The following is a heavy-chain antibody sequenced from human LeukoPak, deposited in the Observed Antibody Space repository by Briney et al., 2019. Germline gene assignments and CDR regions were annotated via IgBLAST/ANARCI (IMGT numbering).Heavy chain of an antibody. CDR2: IRTSAEGANYA. CDR3: ASDQRYAFDY. J-gene: IGHJ4*02. D-gene: IGHD3-9*01. V-gene: IGHV3-48*02. Sequence: GGSLRLSCATSGFSFTDYPMNWVRQAPGKGLEWVSNIRTSAEGANYAYYADSVKGRVTISRDDAKNTLYLHMNSLRDEDTAVYYCASDQRYAFDYWGQGILVTVSS. CDR1: GFSFTDYP.